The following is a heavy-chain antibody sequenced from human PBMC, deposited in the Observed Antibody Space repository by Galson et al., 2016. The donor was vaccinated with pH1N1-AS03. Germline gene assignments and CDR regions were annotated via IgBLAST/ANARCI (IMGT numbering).Heavy chain of an antibody. Sequence: SETLSLTCAVSGYSISSGYCWGWIRQPPGKGLEWIGSIYHSGSTYYNPSLKSRVTISIDTSKNQFSLKLSSVTAADPAVYYWARSDRVLTAASTRPEGGDYWGQGTLVTVSS. CDR2: IYHSGST. CDR1: GYSISSGYC. CDR3: ARSDRVLTAASTRPEGGDY. V-gene: IGHV4-38-2*01. D-gene: IGHD6-13*01. J-gene: IGHJ4*02.